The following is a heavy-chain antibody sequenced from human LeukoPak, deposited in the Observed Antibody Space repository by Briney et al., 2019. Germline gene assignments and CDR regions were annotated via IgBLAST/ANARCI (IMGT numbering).Heavy chain of an antibody. CDR3: ARERPDSRNLDS. Sequence: KAGGSLRLSCAASGFTFSSYSMNWVRQAPGKGLEWVSSISSSSSYIYYADSVKGRFTISRDNAKNSLYLQMNSLRAEDTAVYYCARERPDSRNLDSWGRGALVTASS. J-gene: IGHJ4*02. V-gene: IGHV3-21*01. CDR2: ISSSSSYI. D-gene: IGHD1-14*01. CDR1: GFTFSSYS.